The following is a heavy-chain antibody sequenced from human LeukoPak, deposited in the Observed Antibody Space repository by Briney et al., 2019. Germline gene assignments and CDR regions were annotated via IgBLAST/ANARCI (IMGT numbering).Heavy chain of an antibody. J-gene: IGHJ4*02. Sequence: PGGSLRLSCAASGFTFSSYGMHWVRQAPGKGLEWVAVISYDGSNKYYADSVKGRFTISRDNSKNTLYLQMNSLRAEDTAVYYCAKDSRDWGQGTLVTVSS. D-gene: IGHD5-24*01. V-gene: IGHV3-30*18. CDR2: ISYDGSNK. CDR3: AKDSRD. CDR1: GFTFSSYG.